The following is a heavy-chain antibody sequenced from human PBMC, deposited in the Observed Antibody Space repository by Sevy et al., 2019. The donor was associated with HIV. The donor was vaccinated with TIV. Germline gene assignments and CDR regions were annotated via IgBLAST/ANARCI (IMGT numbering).Heavy chain of an antibody. D-gene: IGHD6-19*01. V-gene: IGHV3-23*01. CDR1: GFTFRTYA. J-gene: IGHJ5*01. CDR3: AKEGLDPYSSGWYDF. CDR2: ISGSSGST. Sequence: GGSLRLSCAASGFTFRTYAMSRVRQAPWKGLEWVSGISGSSGSTYYADSVKGRFTISRDNSKNTLHLQMNSLRAEDTAVYYCAKEGLDPYSSGWYDFWGQGTLVTVSS.